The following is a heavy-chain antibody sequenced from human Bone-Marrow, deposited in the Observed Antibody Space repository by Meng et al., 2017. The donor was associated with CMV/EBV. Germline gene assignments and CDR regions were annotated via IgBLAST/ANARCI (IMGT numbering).Heavy chain of an antibody. CDR2: INPNSGGT. CDR1: GYTLSHYW. Sequence: ASVKVSCKASGYTLSHYWMHWVRQAPGQGLEWMGWINPNSGGTNYAQKFQGRVTMTRDTSISTAYMELSRLRSDDTAVYYCARDRIVGATEGEFGYWGQGKLVTGYS. CDR3: ARDRIVGATEGEFGY. V-gene: IGHV1-2*02. D-gene: IGHD1-26*01. J-gene: IGHJ4*02.